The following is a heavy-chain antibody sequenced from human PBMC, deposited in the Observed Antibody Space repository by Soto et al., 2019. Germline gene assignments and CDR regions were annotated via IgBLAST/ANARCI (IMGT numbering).Heavy chain of an antibody. D-gene: IGHD3-22*01. J-gene: IGHJ4*02. CDR3: ERGWGYDSKDYYYAD. V-gene: IGHV1-69*01. Sequence: QVQLVQSGAEVRKPGSSVKVSCKASGGTFSRHAISWVRQAPGQGLEWMGGIIPIFVTANHAQKFQGRVTIIADESTSTVYMELIRLRSEETVMYYCERGWGYDSKDYYYADLGQGTLVSVSS. CDR2: IIPIFVTA. CDR1: GGTFSRHA.